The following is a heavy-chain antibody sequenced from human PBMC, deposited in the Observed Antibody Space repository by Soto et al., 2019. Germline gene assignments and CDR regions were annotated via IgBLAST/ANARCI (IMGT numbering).Heavy chain of an antibody. J-gene: IGHJ5*01. Sequence: EVQLLESGGGLVQPGGSLRLSCAASGFTCSNYAVTWVRQAPGKGLEWVSTISGSGGSTYYADAVKGRFTICRDNSKNTLYLQMNSLRAEDPAVYDCAKDQGSSWYEIDSWGQGTLVTVSS. CDR3: AKDQGSSWYEIDS. CDR1: GFTCSNYA. V-gene: IGHV3-23*01. D-gene: IGHD6-13*01. CDR2: ISGSGGST.